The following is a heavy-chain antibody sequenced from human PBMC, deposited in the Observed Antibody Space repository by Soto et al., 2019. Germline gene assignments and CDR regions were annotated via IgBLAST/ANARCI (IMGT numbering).Heavy chain of an antibody. Sequence: QVQLQESGPGLVKPSQTLSLTCTVSGGSISSGGYYWSWIRQHPGKGLELIGYIYYSGSTYYNPSLKSRVTISVDTSKNQFSLKLSSVTAADTAVYYCASSGGEMATRTYYFDYWGQGTLVTVSS. J-gene: IGHJ4*02. CDR1: GGSISSGGYY. D-gene: IGHD3-16*01. CDR2: IYYSGST. CDR3: ASSGGEMATRTYYFDY. V-gene: IGHV4-31*03.